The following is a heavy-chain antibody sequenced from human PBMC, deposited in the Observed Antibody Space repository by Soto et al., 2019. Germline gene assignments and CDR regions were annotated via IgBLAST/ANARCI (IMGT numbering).Heavy chain of an antibody. CDR1: GYSFTGYG. Sequence: ASVKVSSKASGYSFTGYGISSVCQAPGQGLEWMGWISAYNGNTNYAQKLQGRVTMTTDTSTSTAYMELRSLRSDDTALYYRATDDGYNDPYFGSWGQGPLVT. J-gene: IGHJ4*02. CDR3: ATDDGYNDPYFGS. V-gene: IGHV1-18*01. CDR2: ISAYNGNT. D-gene: IGHD5-12*01.